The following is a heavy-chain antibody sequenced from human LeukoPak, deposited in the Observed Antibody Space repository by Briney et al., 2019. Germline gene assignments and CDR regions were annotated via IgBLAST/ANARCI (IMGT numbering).Heavy chain of an antibody. CDR2: ISGSGGST. Sequence: SGGSLRLSCAASGFTFSSYAMSWVRQAPGKGLEWVSAISGSGGSTYYADSVKGRFTISRDNSKNTLYLQMNSLRAEDTAVYYCAKGGYYDGSGYYYAFPIDYWGQGTLVTVSS. CDR3: AKGGYYDGSGYYYAFPIDY. D-gene: IGHD3-22*01. J-gene: IGHJ4*02. CDR1: GFTFSSYA. V-gene: IGHV3-23*01.